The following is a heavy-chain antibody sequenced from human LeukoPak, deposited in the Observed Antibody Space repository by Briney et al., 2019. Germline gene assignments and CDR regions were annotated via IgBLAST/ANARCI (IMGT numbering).Heavy chain of an antibody. CDR2: ISSNGRDT. D-gene: IGHD6-13*01. Sequence: GGSLRLSCSASEFTFGTYAMLWVPQAPGKGLEYVSAISSNGRDTYYAASVRGRFSISRVNSNNTLYLQMSSLRPEDTAMYYCARLAAAGHSDYWGQGSLVAVSS. CDR3: ARLAAAGHSDY. V-gene: IGHV3-64D*06. J-gene: IGHJ4*02. CDR1: EFTFGTYA.